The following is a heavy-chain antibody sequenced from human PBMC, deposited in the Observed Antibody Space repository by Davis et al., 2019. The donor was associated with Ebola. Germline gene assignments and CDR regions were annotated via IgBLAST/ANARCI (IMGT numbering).Heavy chain of an antibody. V-gene: IGHV3-30*18. J-gene: IGHJ4*02. D-gene: IGHD4-17*01. Sequence: GESLKISCAASGFTFSSYGMHWVRQAPGKGLEWVAVISYDGSNKYYADSVKGRFTISRDNSKNTLYLQMNSLRAEETAVYYCAKDGNGDYFDYWGQGTLVTVSS. CDR2: ISYDGSNK. CDR1: GFTFSSYG. CDR3: AKDGNGDYFDY.